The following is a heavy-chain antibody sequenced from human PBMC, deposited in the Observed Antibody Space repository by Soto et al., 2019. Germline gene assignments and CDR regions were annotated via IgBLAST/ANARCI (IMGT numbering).Heavy chain of an antibody. CDR2: IIPILGIA. CDR1: GGTFSSYT. V-gene: IGHV1-69*04. Sequence: SVKVSCKASGGTFSSYTISWVRQAPGQGLEWMGRIIPILGIANYAQKFQGRVTITADKSTSTAYMELSSLRSEDTAVYYCARDNYYGSGSRYNWFDPWGQGTLVTVSS. D-gene: IGHD3-10*01. CDR3: ARDNYYGSGSRYNWFDP. J-gene: IGHJ5*02.